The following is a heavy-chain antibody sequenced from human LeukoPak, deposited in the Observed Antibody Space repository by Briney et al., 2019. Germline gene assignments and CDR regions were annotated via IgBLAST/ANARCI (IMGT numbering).Heavy chain of an antibody. Sequence: GGSLRLSCAASGFTFSTYAMHWVRQAPGKGLEWVAVISYDGNNKYYADSVKGRFTISRHNSKNTLYLQMNSLRAADTAVYYCAKEPGVLRYFDWLLRTYYFDYWGQGTLVTVSS. V-gene: IGHV3-30*04. J-gene: IGHJ4*02. CDR2: ISYDGNNK. D-gene: IGHD3-9*01. CDR1: GFTFSTYA. CDR3: AKEPGVLRYFDWLLRTYYFDY.